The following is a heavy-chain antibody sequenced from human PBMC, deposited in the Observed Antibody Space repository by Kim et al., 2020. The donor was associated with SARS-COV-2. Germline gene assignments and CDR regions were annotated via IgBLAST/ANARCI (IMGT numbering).Heavy chain of an antibody. CDR3: ARGRLEAGGTPISYYYMDV. Sequence: SETLSLTCTVSGDSVITDYWSWVRQPAGKAPEWIGRIYGGGSTNYNPSLKSRVTMSIDTSKKQFSLKLTSVTAADTAVYFCARGRLEAGGTPISYYYMDV. J-gene: IGHJ6*03. CDR2: IYGGGST. D-gene: IGHD6-13*01. CDR1: GDSVITDY. V-gene: IGHV4-4*07.